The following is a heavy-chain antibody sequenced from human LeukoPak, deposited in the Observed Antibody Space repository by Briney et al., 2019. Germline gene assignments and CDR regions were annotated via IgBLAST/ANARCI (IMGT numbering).Heavy chain of an antibody. D-gene: IGHD2-2*02. J-gene: IGHJ6*02. CDR2: INPSGGST. CDR1: GYTFTSYY. Sequence: GASVKVSCKASGYTFTSYYMHWVRQAPGQGLEWMGIINPSGGSTSYAQKFQGRVTMTRDTSTSTVYMELSSLRSEDTAVYYCARDADCSSTSCYRTGYYYGMDVWGQGTTVTVSS. V-gene: IGHV1-46*01. CDR3: ARDADCSSTSCYRTGYYYGMDV.